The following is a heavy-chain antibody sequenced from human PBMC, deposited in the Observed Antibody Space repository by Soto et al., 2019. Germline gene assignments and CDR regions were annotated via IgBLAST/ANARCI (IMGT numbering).Heavy chain of an antibody. CDR2: ISPHKGRT. CDR3: AMDYGDRPEYFKH. CDR1: GYTFTSYG. Sequence: QVQLVQSGPDLKRPGASMKVSCKASGYTFTSYGISWVRQAPGQGLEWMAWISPHKGRTQYSQKAQGRVTLSTDTSSTTAYMEMTTLGVDDTAVYYCAMDYGDRPEYFKHWGQGTLVTVS. J-gene: IGHJ1*01. V-gene: IGHV1-18*04. D-gene: IGHD4-17*01.